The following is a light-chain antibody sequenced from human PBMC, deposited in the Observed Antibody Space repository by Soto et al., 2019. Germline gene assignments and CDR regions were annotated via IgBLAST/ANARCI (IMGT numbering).Light chain of an antibody. CDR2: KAS. CDR3: PHYNSYSEA. Sequence: DIHMTQSPSTLSGSLGYIVTITCXASQTISSWLAWYQQKPGKAPKLLIYKASTLKSGVPSRFSGSGSGTEFTLTISSLQPDDFATYYCPHYNSYSEAFGQGTKVDIK. CDR1: QTISSW. V-gene: IGKV1-5*03. J-gene: IGKJ1*01.